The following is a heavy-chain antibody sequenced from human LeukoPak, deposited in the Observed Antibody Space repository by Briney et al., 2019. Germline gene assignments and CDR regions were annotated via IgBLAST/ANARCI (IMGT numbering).Heavy chain of an antibody. CDR2: IRSKAYGGTT. Sequence: GGSLRLSCTASGFTFGDYAMSWVRQAPGKGLEWVGFIRSKAYGGTTEYAASVKGRFTISRDDSKSIAYLQMNSLKTEDTAVYYCTRDAPYCSSTSCQGGYYYYYMDVWGKGTTVTISS. CDR3: TRDAPYCSSTSCQGGYYYYYMDV. J-gene: IGHJ6*03. V-gene: IGHV3-49*04. D-gene: IGHD2-2*01. CDR1: GFTFGDYA.